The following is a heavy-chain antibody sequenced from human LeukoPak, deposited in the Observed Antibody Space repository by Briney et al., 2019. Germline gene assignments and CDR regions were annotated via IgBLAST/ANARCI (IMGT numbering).Heavy chain of an antibody. D-gene: IGHD6-13*01. V-gene: IGHV3-30-3*01. CDR2: ISFDGSQT. CDR3: AKEGSSWSFDY. J-gene: IGHJ4*02. CDR1: GFTFSSYA. Sequence: QSGGSLRLSCAASGFTFSSYAMHWVRQAPGKGLEWVAGISFDGSQTYYADSVKGRVTISRDNSKNTLNLQMSSLRGEDTAVYYCAKEGSSWSFDYWGQGTLVTVSS.